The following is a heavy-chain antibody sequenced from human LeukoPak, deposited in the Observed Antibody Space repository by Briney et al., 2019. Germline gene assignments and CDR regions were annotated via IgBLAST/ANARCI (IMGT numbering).Heavy chain of an antibody. CDR2: INPSDGST. CDR3: ASPTSGYYYGFDY. J-gene: IGHJ4*02. V-gene: IGHV1-46*01. CDR1: GYTFSSYY. D-gene: IGHD3-22*01. Sequence: ASVKVSCKASGYTFSSYYIHWVRQAPGHGLEWMGIINPSDGSTTYAQKFQGRVTMTRDTSTSTVYMELSSQRSEDTAVYYCASPTSGYYYGFDYWGQGTLVTVSS.